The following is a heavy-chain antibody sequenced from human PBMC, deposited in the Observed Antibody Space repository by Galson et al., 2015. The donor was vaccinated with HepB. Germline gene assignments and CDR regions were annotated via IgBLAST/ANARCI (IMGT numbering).Heavy chain of an antibody. V-gene: IGHV1-8*01. D-gene: IGHD6-13*01. CDR3: ARGLDSSWYWFDP. J-gene: IGHJ5*02. Sequence: SVKVSCKASGYTFTSYDINWVRQATGQGLEWMGWMNPNSGNTGYAQKFQGRVTMTRNTSISTAYMELSSLRSEDTAVYYCARGLDSSWYWFDPWGQGTLVTVSS. CDR2: MNPNSGNT. CDR1: GYTFTSYD.